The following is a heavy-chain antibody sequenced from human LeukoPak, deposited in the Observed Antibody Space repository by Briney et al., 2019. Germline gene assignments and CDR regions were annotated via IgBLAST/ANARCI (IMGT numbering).Heavy chain of an antibody. Sequence: GGSLRLSCAASGFTFSSYWMSWVRQAPGKGLEWVSRINSDGSSTSYADSVKGRFTISRDNAKNTLYLQMNSLRAEDTAVYYCASSQRYCSGGSCYSVGWFDPWGQGTLVTVSS. CDR2: INSDGSST. CDR1: GFTFSSYW. CDR3: ASSQRYCSGGSCYSVGWFDP. D-gene: IGHD2-15*01. V-gene: IGHV3-74*01. J-gene: IGHJ5*02.